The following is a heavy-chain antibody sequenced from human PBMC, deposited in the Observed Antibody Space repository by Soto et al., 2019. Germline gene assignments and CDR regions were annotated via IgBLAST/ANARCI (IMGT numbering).Heavy chain of an antibody. CDR3: ARRYYGSGTLN. V-gene: IGHV4-34*01. J-gene: IGHJ4*02. CDR1: GGSFSGYY. D-gene: IGHD3-10*01. CDR2: INHSGST. Sequence: QVQLQQWGAGLLKPSETLSLTCAVYGGSFSGYYWSWIRQPPGKGLEWIGEINHSGSTNYNPSFKTPGTISVDTSKNLLSLKLSSVTAADTAVYYCARRYYGSGTLNWCQGTLVTVSS.